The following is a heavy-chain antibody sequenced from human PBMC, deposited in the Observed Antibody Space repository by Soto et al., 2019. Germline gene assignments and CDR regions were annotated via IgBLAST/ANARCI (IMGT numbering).Heavy chain of an antibody. CDR3: ARDAFRSIAARGFDY. CDR1: GGSISSSSYY. Sequence: PSETLSLTCTVSGGSISSSSYYWGWIRQPPGKGLEWIGSIYYSGSTNYNPSLKSRVTISVDTSKNQFSLKLSSVTAADTAVYYCARDAFRSIAARGFDYWGQGTLVTVSS. CDR2: IYYSGST. V-gene: IGHV4-39*07. J-gene: IGHJ4*02. D-gene: IGHD6-6*01.